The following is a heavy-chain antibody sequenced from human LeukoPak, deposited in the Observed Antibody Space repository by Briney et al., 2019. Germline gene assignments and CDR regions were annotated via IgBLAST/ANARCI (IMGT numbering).Heavy chain of an antibody. Sequence: WESLTLSCAASGFTFSSYNMNWVRHAPAKGLEWVSSIISSSSYTYYAASLKGRFTISTDNAKNSLYLQMNSLRAEDTAVYYCARDRTSSRLAYFDLWGCGTLVTVSS. D-gene: IGHD2-2*01. CDR3: ARDRTSSRLAYFDL. CDR2: IISSSSYT. V-gene: IGHV3-21*01. J-gene: IGHJ2*01. CDR1: GFTFSSYN.